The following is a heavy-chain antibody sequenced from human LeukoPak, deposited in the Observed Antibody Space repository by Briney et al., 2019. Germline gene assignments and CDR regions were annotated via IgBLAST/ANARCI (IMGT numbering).Heavy chain of an antibody. J-gene: IGHJ4*02. CDR1: GGSISSGSYS. V-gene: IGHV4-61*02. CDR2: TYRTGST. Sequence: SETLSLTCTVSGGSISSGSYSWSWVRQPAGKGLEWIGRTYRTGSTNYNPSLNSRATISVDTSKNQFSLKLTSVTAADTAVYYCARVLRSHFDLWGRGALVTVSS. CDR3: ARVLRSHFDL.